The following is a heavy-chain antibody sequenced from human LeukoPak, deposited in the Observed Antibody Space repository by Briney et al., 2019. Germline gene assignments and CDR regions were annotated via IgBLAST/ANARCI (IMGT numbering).Heavy chain of an antibody. CDR2: ISTSSSYI. D-gene: IGHD3-22*01. Sequence: GGSLRLSCAASGFTFSSYAMSWVRQAPGKGLEWVSSISTSSSYIYYADSVKGRFTISRDNAKKSLYLQMNSLRAGDTAVYYCARDGGDYYDSSGYPFHHWGQGTLVTVSS. CDR3: ARDGGDYYDSSGYPFHH. CDR1: GFTFSSYA. V-gene: IGHV3-21*01. J-gene: IGHJ1*01.